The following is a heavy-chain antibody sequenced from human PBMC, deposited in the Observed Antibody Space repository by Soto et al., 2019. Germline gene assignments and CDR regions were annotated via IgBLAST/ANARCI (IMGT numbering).Heavy chain of an antibody. Sequence: GGSLRLSCAATGTMFKMYWLHWVRQSPGRGLGWLSRIYNDGTYSDFADSVRGRFTISRDNVNDTLYLQMNNLSAEDSGLYYYTRGPRPISTGTGAYWGQGTQVTVSS. CDR3: TRGPRPISTGTGAY. V-gene: IGHV3-74*01. CDR1: GTMFKMYW. D-gene: IGHD3-10*01. J-gene: IGHJ4*02. CDR2: IYNDGTYS.